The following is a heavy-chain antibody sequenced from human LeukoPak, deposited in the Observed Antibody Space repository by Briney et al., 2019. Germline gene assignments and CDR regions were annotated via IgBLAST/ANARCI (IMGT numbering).Heavy chain of an antibody. CDR2: ISSSSSTI. D-gene: IGHD3-22*01. V-gene: IGHV3-48*01. CDR1: GFTFSSYS. CDR3: ARLITYYYDSSGYLDY. Sequence: GGSLRLSCAASGFTFSSYSMNWVRQAPGKGLEWVSYISSSSSTIYYADSVKGRFTISRDNAKNSLYLQMNSLRAEDTAVYYCARLITYYYDSSGYLDYWGQGTLVTVSS. J-gene: IGHJ4*02.